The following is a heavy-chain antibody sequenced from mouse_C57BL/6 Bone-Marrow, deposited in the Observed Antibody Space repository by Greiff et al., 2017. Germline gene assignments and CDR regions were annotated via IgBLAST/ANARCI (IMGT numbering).Heavy chain of an antibody. Sequence: QVQLKQSDAELVKPGASVKISCKASGYTFTDYTIPWMKQRPEQGLEWIGYIYPRDGSTKYNEKFKGKATLTAYKSSSTAYMQRNSLTAEDAAVYFCANYYGGPFAYWGQGTLVTVSA. CDR3: ANYYGGPFAY. CDR2: IYPRDGST. D-gene: IGHD1-1*01. V-gene: IGHV1-78*01. J-gene: IGHJ3*01. CDR1: GYTFTDYT.